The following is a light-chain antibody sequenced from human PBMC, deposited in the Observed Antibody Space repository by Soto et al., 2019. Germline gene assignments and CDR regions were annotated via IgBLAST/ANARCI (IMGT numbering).Light chain of an antibody. Sequence: EIVMKQSPASLSVSPGERATLSRRASQSVSSKVVWYQQKPGQAPSLLIYGASTRATGVPARFSGSGSGTEFTLTISSLQSEDFAVYFCQQYNNWPRTFGKGTRLEIK. CDR3: QQYNNWPRT. CDR1: QSVSSK. CDR2: GAS. J-gene: IGKJ5*01. V-gene: IGKV3-15*01.